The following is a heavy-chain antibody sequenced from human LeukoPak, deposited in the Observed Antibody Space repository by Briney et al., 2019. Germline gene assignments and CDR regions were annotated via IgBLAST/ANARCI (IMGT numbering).Heavy chain of an antibody. CDR3: ARQWLVNG. J-gene: IGHJ4*02. CDR1: GFTFSNYA. CDR2: ISESGDTT. V-gene: IGHV3-23*01. D-gene: IGHD6-19*01. Sequence: GGSLRLSCAGSGFTFSNYAMNWVRQAPGKGLEWVSSISESGDTTDYADSVKGRFTISRDNSKNTLYLQMNSLRDEDTAVYYCARQWLVNGWGQGTRVTVSS.